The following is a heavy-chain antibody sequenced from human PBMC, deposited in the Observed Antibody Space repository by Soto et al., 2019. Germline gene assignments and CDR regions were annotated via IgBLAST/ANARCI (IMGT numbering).Heavy chain of an antibody. CDR3: ARHGTVYTTPPRAFDI. CDR1: GGSLSSGSYY. Sequence: SETLFLTCTVSGGSLSSGSYYLGWVRPPPRKGLEWIASINFSGTTYDNPSLKSRVTISVDTSKNQFSLKLNSVTAADTAVYHCARHGTVYTTPPRAFDIWGQGTMVTVSS. CDR2: INFSGTT. J-gene: IGHJ3*02. D-gene: IGHD1-1*01. V-gene: IGHV4-39*01.